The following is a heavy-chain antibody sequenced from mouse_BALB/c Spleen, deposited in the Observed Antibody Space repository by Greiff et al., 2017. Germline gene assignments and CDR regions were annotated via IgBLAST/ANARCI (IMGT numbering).Heavy chain of an antibody. CDR3: ARGPLYYGSSYGFAY. CDR2: ISSGGST. J-gene: IGHJ3*01. V-gene: IGHV5-6-5*01. CDR1: GFTFSSYA. D-gene: IGHD1-1*01. Sequence: EVKLVESGGGLVQPGGSRKLSCAASGFTFSSYAMSWVRQTPEKRLEWVASISSGGSTYYPDSVKGRFTISRDNARNILYLQMSSLRSEDTAMYYCARGPLYYGSSYGFAYWGQGTLVTVSA.